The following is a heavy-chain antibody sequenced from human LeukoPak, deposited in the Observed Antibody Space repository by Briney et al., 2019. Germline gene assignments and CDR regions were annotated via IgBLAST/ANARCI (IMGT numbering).Heavy chain of an antibody. CDR2: IRYDGSNK. V-gene: IGHV3-30*02. J-gene: IGHJ6*03. CDR3: AKDGNYGYYYYYYMDV. Sequence: GGSLRLPCAASGFTFSSYGMHWVRQAPGKGLEWVAFIRYDGSNKYYADSVKGRFTISTDNSKNTLYLQMNSLRAEDTAVYYCAKDGNYGYYYYYYMDVWGKGTTVTVS. CDR1: GFTFSSYG. D-gene: IGHD4-11*01.